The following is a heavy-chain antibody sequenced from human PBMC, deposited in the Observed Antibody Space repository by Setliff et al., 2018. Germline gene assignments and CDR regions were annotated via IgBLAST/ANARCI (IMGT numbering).Heavy chain of an antibody. D-gene: IGHD3-3*01. CDR3: ARLSWNGLRYYGLDV. J-gene: IGHJ6*02. CDR1: GGSVSPYF. CDR2: IYHNGNT. V-gene: IGHV4-59*02. Sequence: ASETLSLTCTVSGGSVSPYFWSWIRQPPGKGLQWIGYIYHNGNTNFNPSLKSRVNMSIDTSKNQFALNLKSVTAADTAVYYCARLSWNGLRYYGLDVWGQGTTVTVSS.